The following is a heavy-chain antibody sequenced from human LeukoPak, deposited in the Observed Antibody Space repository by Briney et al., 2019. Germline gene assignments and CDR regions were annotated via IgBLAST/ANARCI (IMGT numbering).Heavy chain of an antibody. V-gene: IGHV3-21*01. CDR1: GFTFSSYS. J-gene: IGHJ6*03. CDR3: ARGVSIDGYNYLCMDV. D-gene: IGHD5-24*01. Sequence: PGGSLRLSCAASGFTFSSYSMNWVRQAPGKGLEWVSSISSSSSYIYYADSVKGRFTISRDNAKNSLYLQMNSLRAEDTAVYYCARGVSIDGYNYLCMDVWGKGTTVTVSS. CDR2: ISSSSSYI.